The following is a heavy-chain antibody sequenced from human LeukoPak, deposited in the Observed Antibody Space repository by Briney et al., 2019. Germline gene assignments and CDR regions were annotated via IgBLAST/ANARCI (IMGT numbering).Heavy chain of an antibody. CDR2: INHSGST. J-gene: IGHJ3*02. CDR3: ARGDWGSVAAFDI. V-gene: IGHV4-34*01. CDR1: GGSFSGYY. Sequence: PSETLSLTCAVYGGSFSGYYWSWIRQPPGKGLEWIGEINHSGSTNYNPSLKSRVTISVDTSKNQFSLKLSSVTAADTAVYYCARGDWGSVAAFDIWGQGTMVTVSS. D-gene: IGHD7-27*01.